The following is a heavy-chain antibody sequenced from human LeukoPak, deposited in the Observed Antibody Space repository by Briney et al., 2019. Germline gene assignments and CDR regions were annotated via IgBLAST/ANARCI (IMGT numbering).Heavy chain of an antibody. D-gene: IGHD3-22*01. Sequence: GGSLRLSCVASGFRFGGYAIHWVRQAPGKGLEWVALISYDGGRKDYADSVKGRFTIDRDNSKNIVYLQMNSLRPDDTAIYFCARQEARNYYYEGLDYWGQGNLVTVSS. CDR1: GFRFGGYA. J-gene: IGHJ4*02. CDR3: ARQEARNYYYEGLDY. V-gene: IGHV3-30*04. CDR2: ISYDGGRK.